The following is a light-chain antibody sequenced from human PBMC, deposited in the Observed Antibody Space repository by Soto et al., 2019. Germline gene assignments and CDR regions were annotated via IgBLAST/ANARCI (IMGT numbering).Light chain of an antibody. J-gene: IGKJ5*01. CDR2: DVS. CDR3: QVRTNWSIA. Sequence: EIVLTQSPGTLSLSPGERATLSCRASQSIISRYLAWYQQKPGQAPRLLIYDVSNRATGIPARFSGTGSGTDFTLTINNLEPEDFAVYYCQVRTNWSIAFGRGTRLE. V-gene: IGKV3-11*01. CDR1: QSIISRY.